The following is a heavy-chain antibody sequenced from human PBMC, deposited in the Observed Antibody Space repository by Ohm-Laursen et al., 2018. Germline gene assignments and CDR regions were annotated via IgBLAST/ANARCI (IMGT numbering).Heavy chain of an antibody. D-gene: IGHD4-17*01. CDR2: INPNSGGT. Sequence: ALVKVSCKASGYTFTGYYMHWVRQAPGQGLEWMGWINPNSGGTNYAQKFQGRVTMTRDTSISTAYMELSRLRSDDTAVYYCAREGHLPTVWYFDYWGQGTLVTVSS. CDR1: GYTFTGYY. CDR3: AREGHLPTVWYFDY. V-gene: IGHV1-2*02. J-gene: IGHJ4*02.